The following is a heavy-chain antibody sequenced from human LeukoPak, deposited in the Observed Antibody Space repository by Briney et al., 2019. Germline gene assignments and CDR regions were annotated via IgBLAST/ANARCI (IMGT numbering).Heavy chain of an antibody. Sequence: GGSLRLSCAASGFTFSSYWMSWVRQAPGKGLEWVANIKQDGSEKYYVDSVKGRFTISRDNAKNSLYLQMNSLRAEDTAVYYCARESYSSGWYEVDYWGQGTLVTVSS. CDR2: IKQDGSEK. J-gene: IGHJ4*02. CDR3: ARESYSSGWYEVDY. V-gene: IGHV3-7*01. CDR1: GFTFSSYW. D-gene: IGHD6-19*01.